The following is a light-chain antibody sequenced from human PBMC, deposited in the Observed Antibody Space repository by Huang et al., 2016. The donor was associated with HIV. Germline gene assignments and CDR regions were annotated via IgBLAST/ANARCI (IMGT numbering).Light chain of an antibody. V-gene: IGKV3-20*01. CDR3: QQYHSSPVT. CDR1: QSISRSY. CDR2: GAA. Sequence: IVLTQSPGTLAVSPGENAALSCRASQSISRSYLVWYQQKPGQAPRLLIYGAASRATGIPDRFSGSGSGRDFTLTISRLEPEDFAVYFCQQYHSSPVTFGQGTRLEIK. J-gene: IGKJ5*01.